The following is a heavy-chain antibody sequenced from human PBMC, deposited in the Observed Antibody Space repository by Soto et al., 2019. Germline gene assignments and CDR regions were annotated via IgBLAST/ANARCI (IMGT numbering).Heavy chain of an antibody. J-gene: IGHJ6*04. D-gene: IGHD3-22*01. CDR2: IKPDGSEE. V-gene: IGHV3-7*01. Sequence: EVQLVESGGGSVQPGGSLRLSCAASGFTFSSYWMTWARQAPGKGLEWVANIKPDGSEESYVDSVKGRFIVSRDNAENSLYLQMNSLRAEDTAIYYCVREIASRLWGKGTAVTVSS. CDR1: GFTFSSYW. CDR3: VREIASRL.